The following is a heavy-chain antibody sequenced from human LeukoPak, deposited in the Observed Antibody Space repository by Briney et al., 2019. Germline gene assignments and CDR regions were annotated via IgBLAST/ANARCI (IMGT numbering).Heavy chain of an antibody. Sequence: GGSLRLSCAASGFSVSTNYMSWVRQAPGKGLEWISIIYTAGTTYYADSLKGRFIISRDISQNTLYLQMNSLRAEDTAVYYCAKGARIAARPRNWFDHWGQGTLVTVSS. CDR1: GFSVSTNY. J-gene: IGHJ5*02. V-gene: IGHV3-66*01. CDR2: IYTAGTT. CDR3: AKGARIAARPRNWFDH. D-gene: IGHD6-6*01.